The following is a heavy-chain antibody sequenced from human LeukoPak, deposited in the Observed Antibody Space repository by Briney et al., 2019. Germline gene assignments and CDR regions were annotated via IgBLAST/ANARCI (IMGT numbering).Heavy chain of an antibody. V-gene: IGHV4-61*02. CDR2: IYTSGST. Sequence: PSETLSLTCTVSGGFISSGSYYWSWIRQPAGKGLEWIGRIYTSGSTNYNPSLKSRVTISVDTSKNQFSLKLISVTAADTAVYYCARYSGNDYRHWYFDLWGRGTLVTVSS. D-gene: IGHD5-12*01. J-gene: IGHJ2*01. CDR3: ARYSGNDYRHWYFDL. CDR1: GGFISSGSYY.